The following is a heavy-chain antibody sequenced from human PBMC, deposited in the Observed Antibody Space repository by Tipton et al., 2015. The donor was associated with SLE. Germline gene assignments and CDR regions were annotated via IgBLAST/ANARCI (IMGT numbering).Heavy chain of an antibody. V-gene: IGHV3-23*01. Sequence: RLSCAASGFTFSSYAMSWVRQAPGKGLEWVSAISGSGGSTYYADSVKGRFTISRDDSKNTLYLQMNSLRAEDTAVYYCGRGPSYSGSFSALDYWGQGTLVTVSS. CDR1: GFTFSSYA. D-gene: IGHD1-26*01. J-gene: IGHJ4*02. CDR3: GRGPSYSGSFSALDY. CDR2: ISGSGGST.